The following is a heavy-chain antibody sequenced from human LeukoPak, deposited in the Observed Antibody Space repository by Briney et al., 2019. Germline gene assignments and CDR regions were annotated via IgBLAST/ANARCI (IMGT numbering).Heavy chain of an antibody. V-gene: IGHV1-18*04. Sequence: ASVKVSCKASGYTFTRFGISWVRQAPGQGLEWMGWISAYNGNTNYAQKLQGRVTMTTDTSTSTAYMELRSLRSDDTAVYYCARDLGTDQQLIFFDYWGQGTLVTVSS. D-gene: IGHD6-13*01. J-gene: IGHJ4*02. CDR1: GYTFTRFG. CDR3: ARDLGTDQQLIFFDY. CDR2: ISAYNGNT.